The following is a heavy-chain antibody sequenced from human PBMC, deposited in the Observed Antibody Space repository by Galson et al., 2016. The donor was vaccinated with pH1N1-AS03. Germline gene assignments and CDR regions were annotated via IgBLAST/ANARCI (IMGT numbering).Heavy chain of an antibody. CDR1: GFNFKGYD. CDR2: FSHDGTNK. J-gene: IGHJ1*01. D-gene: IGHD6-13*01. Sequence: SLRLSCAASGFNFKGYDMHWARQTPGKGLEWVALFSHDGTNKYYADSVKGRFIVSRDNSRNTLYLQMNSLRPEDTAVYYCASGWSSSGAGDWGQGTTVTVSS. V-gene: IGHV3-30*03. CDR3: ASGWSSSGAGD.